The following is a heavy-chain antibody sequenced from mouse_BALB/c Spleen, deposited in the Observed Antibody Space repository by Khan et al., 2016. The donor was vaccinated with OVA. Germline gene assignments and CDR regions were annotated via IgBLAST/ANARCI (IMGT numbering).Heavy chain of an antibody. CDR3: ARAGSGCFGF. D-gene: IGHD2-2*01. CDR1: GYTFTDFY. J-gene: IGHJ3*01. CDR2: IYPGSANT. Sequence: QVQLQQSGAELARPGASVKLSCKTSGYTFTDFYINWVKQRTGQGLEWIGDIYPGSANTYYNEKFKGKATLTVDKSSSTAYMQLSSLTSEDSAVYFCARAGSGCFGFWGQGTLVTVSA. V-gene: IGHV1-77*01.